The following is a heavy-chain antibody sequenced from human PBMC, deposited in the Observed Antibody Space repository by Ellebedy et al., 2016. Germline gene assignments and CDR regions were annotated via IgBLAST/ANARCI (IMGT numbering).Heavy chain of an antibody. D-gene: IGHD6-19*01. V-gene: IGHV3-11*01. J-gene: IGHJ4*02. CDR3: ARVRLSSGWPLDY. CDR2: INKGGNPI. Sequence: GESLKISCVAPGFTLSDYHLSWIRQAPGKGLEWLSYINKGGNPIYYADTVKGRFTLSRDNAKNSLFLQMNGLRVEDTAVYYCARVRLSSGWPLDYWGQGTLVTVSS. CDR1: GFTLSDYH.